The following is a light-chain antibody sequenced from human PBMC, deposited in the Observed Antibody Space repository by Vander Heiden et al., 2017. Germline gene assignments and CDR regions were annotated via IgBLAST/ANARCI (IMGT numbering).Light chain of an antibody. J-gene: IGKJ4*01. Sequence: EIALTQSTGTMSFSPGERATLSCRASQSVSSDYLAWYQQKPRQAPRLLMFGASSRATGIPERFSGSGSGTDFTLPISRLEPEDFAVYYCQQYGNSPPLTFGGGTKVEIK. CDR1: QSVSSDY. V-gene: IGKV3-20*01. CDR2: GAS. CDR3: QQYGNSPPLT.